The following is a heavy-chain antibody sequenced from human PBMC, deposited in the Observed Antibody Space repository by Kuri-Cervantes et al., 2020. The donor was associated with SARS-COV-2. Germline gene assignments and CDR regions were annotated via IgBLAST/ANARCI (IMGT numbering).Heavy chain of an antibody. CDR1: GGSFSGYY. J-gene: IGHJ4*02. CDR2: INHSGST. CDR3: ARLIGYSGYDYSFGYFDY. D-gene: IGHD5-12*01. Sequence: CAVYGGSFSGYYWSWIRQPPGKGLEWIGEINHSGSTNYNPSLKSRVTISVDTSKNQFSLKLSSVTAADTAVYYCARLIGYSGYDYSFGYFDYWGRGTLVTVSS. V-gene: IGHV4-34*01.